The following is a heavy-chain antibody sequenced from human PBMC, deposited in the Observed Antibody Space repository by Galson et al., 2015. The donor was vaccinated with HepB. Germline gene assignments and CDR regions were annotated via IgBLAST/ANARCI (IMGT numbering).Heavy chain of an antibody. J-gene: IGHJ5*02. V-gene: IGHV3-23*01. D-gene: IGHD4-11*01. Sequence: SLRLSCAASGFIFNNYAMSWVRQAPGKGLEWVSGISRTGGNAFNADSVQGRFTISRDTPKNTLHLQMNSLRVDDTAVYYCAKGPRGDYINSPPNWSDTWGQGTLVTVSS. CDR3: AKGPRGDYINSPPNWSDT. CDR2: ISRTGGNA. CDR1: GFIFNNYA.